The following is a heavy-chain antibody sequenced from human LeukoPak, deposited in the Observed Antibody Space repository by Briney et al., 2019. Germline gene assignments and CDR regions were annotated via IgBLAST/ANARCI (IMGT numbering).Heavy chain of an antibody. D-gene: IGHD3-10*01. V-gene: IGHV3-74*01. CDR2: IYSDGSST. J-gene: IGHJ4*02. Sequence: GGSLRLSCAASGFTFSSYWMHWVRQAPGKGLVWVAHIYSDGSSTNYTDSVKGRFTISRDNTKNTPHLQMNSLRAEDTAVYYCARDRSSLGLWFGELRNWGQGTLVTVSS. CDR3: ARDRSSLGLWFGELRN. CDR1: GFTFSSYW.